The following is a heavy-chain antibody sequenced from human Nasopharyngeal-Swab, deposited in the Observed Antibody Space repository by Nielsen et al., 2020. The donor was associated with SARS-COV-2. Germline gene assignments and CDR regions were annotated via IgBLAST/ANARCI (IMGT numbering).Heavy chain of an antibody. D-gene: IGHD1-1*01. Sequence: SETLSLTCTVSSGSISSYYWTWIRQPPGKGLEWIGFIHSSGSTNHNPSLKSRITMSVDTSKNQVSLKLNSVTAADTAVYYCAREFGTRDAFDIWGQGTMVTVSS. CDR3: AREFGTRDAFDI. CDR2: IHSSGST. J-gene: IGHJ3*02. V-gene: IGHV4-59*08. CDR1: SGSISSYY.